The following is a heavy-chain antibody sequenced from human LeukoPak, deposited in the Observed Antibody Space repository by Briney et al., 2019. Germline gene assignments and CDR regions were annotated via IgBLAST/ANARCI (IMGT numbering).Heavy chain of an antibody. J-gene: IGHJ3*01. CDR3: ANEYSKGDV. V-gene: IGHV3-23*01. CDR1: GFTFNSYA. Sequence: PGGSLRLSCAASGFTFNSYAMNWVRQDPGKGLDWVSAVSASGGRTYYADSVKGRFTISRDNSKNTLYLQMSNLRADDTAVYYCANEYSKGDVWGQGTKVTVSS. CDR2: VSASGGRT. D-gene: IGHD4-11*01.